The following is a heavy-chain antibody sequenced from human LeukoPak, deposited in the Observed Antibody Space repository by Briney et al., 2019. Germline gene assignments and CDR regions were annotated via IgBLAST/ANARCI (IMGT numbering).Heavy chain of an antibody. D-gene: IGHD4-11*01. Sequence: GGSLRLSCAASGFTFSSYAMSWVLQAPGKGLEWVSAISGSGGSTYYADSVKGRFTISRDNSKNTLYLQMNSLRAEDTAVYYCAKDLAVTTFDYYYGMDVWGQGTTVTVSS. CDR1: GFTFSSYA. J-gene: IGHJ6*02. V-gene: IGHV3-23*01. CDR2: ISGSGGST. CDR3: AKDLAVTTFDYYYGMDV.